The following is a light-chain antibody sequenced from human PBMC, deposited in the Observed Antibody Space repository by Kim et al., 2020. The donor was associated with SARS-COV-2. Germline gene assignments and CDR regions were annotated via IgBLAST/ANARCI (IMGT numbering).Light chain of an antibody. CDR3: QQYYTSLQT. CDR2: GAS. V-gene: IGKV3-20*01. CDR1: HSVTSSY. J-gene: IGKJ1*01. Sequence: SPAERAPLSCRATHSVTSSYLAWYQQRPGQAPRLLIYGASSRATGIPDRFSGSGSGTDFTLTISRLEPEDFAVYYCQQYYTSLQTFGQGTKVDIK.